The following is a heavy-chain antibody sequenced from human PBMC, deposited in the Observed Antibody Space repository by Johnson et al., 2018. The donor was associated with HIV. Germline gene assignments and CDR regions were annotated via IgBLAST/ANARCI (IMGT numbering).Heavy chain of an antibody. J-gene: IGHJ3*01. V-gene: IGHV3-33*01. CDR2: IWFDGKNK. CDR3: ARDRGGPERNYDFDL. CDR1: GFSFSNHG. D-gene: IGHD3-3*01. Sequence: QVQLVESGGGVVQSGRSLRLSCIASGFSFSNHGMHWVRQAPGKGLEWVARIWFDGKNKNYADSVRGRFTISRDNAKNSLYLQMNSLRAEDTALYYCARDRGGPERNYDFDLWGQGTMVTVSS.